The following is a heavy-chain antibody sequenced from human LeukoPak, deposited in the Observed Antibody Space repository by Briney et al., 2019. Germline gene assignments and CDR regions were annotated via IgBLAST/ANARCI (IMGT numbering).Heavy chain of an antibody. D-gene: IGHD6-13*01. V-gene: IGHV3-21*01. CDR2: ISSSSSNI. J-gene: IGHJ6*02. CDR1: GFIFSNYN. Sequence: GGSLRLSRAASGFIFSNYNMNWVRQAPGKGLEWVSSISSSSSNIYYADLVKGRFTISRDNAKNSLYLQMNSLRAEDTAVYYCATDLYSRSWLAGLNYYYYYGMDVWGQGTTVTVSS. CDR3: ATDLYSRSWLAGLNYYYYYGMDV.